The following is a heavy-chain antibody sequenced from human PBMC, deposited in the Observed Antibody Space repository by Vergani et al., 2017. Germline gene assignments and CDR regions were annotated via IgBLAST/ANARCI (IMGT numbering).Heavy chain of an antibody. V-gene: IGHV3-23*01. CDR2: LTGGGGST. CDR3: VKDIGSDENFFDS. CDR1: GFTFSTYA. J-gene: IGHJ4*02. Sequence: EVQLLESGGSLKQPGGSVRLSCAASGFTFSTYAMHWVRQAPRKGLEWDSALTGGGGSTYYADSFKGRFIKSRDNSRDTLYLKMNSLRPEDTATYYCVKDIGSDENFFDSGAQETLSTVSS. D-gene: IGHD1-26*01.